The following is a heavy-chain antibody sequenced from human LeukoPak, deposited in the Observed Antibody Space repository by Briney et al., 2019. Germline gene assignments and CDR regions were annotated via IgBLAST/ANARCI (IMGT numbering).Heavy chain of an antibody. CDR3: ARGNHCGSTSCALDY. Sequence: GESLQISCEGSGYSFASYWIGWVRQMPGKGLEWMGIIYPGDSDTSYSPSFQGQVTISADKSIATAYLQWSSLKASDTAMYYCARGNHCGSTSCALDYWGQGTLVTVSS. J-gene: IGHJ4*02. V-gene: IGHV5-51*01. CDR2: IYPGDSDT. D-gene: IGHD2-2*01. CDR1: GYSFASYW.